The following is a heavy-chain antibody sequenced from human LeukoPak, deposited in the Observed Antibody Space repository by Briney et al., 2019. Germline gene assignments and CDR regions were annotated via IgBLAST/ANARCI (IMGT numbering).Heavy chain of an antibody. CDR3: ARVQWLVWGIEY. CDR1: GFTFSSYG. Sequence: GGSLRLSCAAFGFTFSSYGMHWVRQAPGKGLEWVAVISYDGSNKYYADSVEGRFTISRDNSKNTLYLQMNSLRAEDTAVYYCARVQWLVWGIEYWGQGTLVTVSS. CDR2: ISYDGSNK. J-gene: IGHJ4*02. V-gene: IGHV3-30*03. D-gene: IGHD6-19*01.